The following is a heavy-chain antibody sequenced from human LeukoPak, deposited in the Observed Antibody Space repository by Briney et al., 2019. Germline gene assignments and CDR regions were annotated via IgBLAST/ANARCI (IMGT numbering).Heavy chain of an antibody. CDR2: ISGSGGST. D-gene: IGHD2-2*01. J-gene: IGHJ4*02. Sequence: GASLRLSCAASGFTFSSYAMSWVRQAPGKGLEWVSAISGSGGSTYYADSVKGRFTISRDNSENTLYLQMNSLRAEDTAVYYCAKTIVVVPAADYWGQGTLVTVSS. CDR3: AKTIVVVPAADY. V-gene: IGHV3-23*01. CDR1: GFTFSSYA.